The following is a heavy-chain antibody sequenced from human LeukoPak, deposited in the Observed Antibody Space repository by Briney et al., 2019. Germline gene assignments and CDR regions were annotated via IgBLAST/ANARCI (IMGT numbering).Heavy chain of an antibody. CDR3: SREQQQVRVVGATSAFHI. CDR1: GCTISSYY. J-gene: IGHJ3*02. D-gene: IGHD1-26*01. Sequence: SETLSLTCTDSGCTISSYYWSWIRQPTGKGLEWIGRIYTSGSTNYNPSLHSRGTMSLHTTKNQFSLKLSYVTSADSTVYHFSREQQQVRVVGATSAFHIWRQETMVSVSS. CDR2: IYTSGST. V-gene: IGHV4-4*07.